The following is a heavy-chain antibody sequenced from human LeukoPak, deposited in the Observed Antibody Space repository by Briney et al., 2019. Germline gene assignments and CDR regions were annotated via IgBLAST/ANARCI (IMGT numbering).Heavy chain of an antibody. D-gene: IGHD3-16*01. J-gene: IGHJ3*02. V-gene: IGHV3-7*01. CDR2: IKQDGSEK. CDR3: ATGPAYDSDAFDI. CDR1: GFTFSSYW. Sequence: GGSLRLSCAASGFTFSSYWMSWVRQAPGKGLEWVANIKQDGSEKYYVDSVKGRFTISRDNAKNSLYLQMNSLRAEDTAVYYCATGPAYDSDAFDIWGQGTMVTVSS.